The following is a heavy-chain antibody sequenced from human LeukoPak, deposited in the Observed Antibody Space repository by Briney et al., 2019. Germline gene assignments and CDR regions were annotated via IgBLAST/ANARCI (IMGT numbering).Heavy chain of an antibody. D-gene: IGHD3-9*01. Sequence: SVKVSCKASGGTFSSYAISWVRQAPGQGLEWMGRIIPILGIANYAQKFQGRVTITADKSTSTAYMELSSLRSEDTAVYYCARDPSKCYDILTGYYPWGQGTLVTVSS. CDR1: GGTFSSYA. CDR2: IIPILGIA. V-gene: IGHV1-69*04. CDR3: ARDPSKCYDILTGYYP. J-gene: IGHJ5*02.